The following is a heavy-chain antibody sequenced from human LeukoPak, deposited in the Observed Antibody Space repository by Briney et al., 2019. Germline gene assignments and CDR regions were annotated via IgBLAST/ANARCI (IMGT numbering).Heavy chain of an antibody. J-gene: IGHJ6*03. D-gene: IGHD3-22*01. V-gene: IGHV5-51*01. CDR1: GYSFTSYW. CDR3: ARHSYDSSDFHYMDV. Sequence: PGESLKISCKGSGYSFTSYWIGWVRQMPGKGLEWMGIIYPDDSDTRYSPSFQSQVTISADKSISTAYLQWSTLRASDTAIYYCARHSYDSSDFHYMDVWGKGTTVTISS. CDR2: IYPDDSDT.